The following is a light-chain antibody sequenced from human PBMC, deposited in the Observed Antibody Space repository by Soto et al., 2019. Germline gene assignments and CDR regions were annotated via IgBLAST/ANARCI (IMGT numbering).Light chain of an antibody. CDR1: QSVSSTY. V-gene: IGKV3-20*01. CDR2: GAS. Sequence: EIVLTQSPATLSLSPGERVTLSCRASQSVSSTYLAWYQQKPGQAPRLLIYGASSRATDIPDRFSGSGSGTGFTLTISRPEPEDLAVYYCQQYGSSPPWTFGQGTKVEIK. J-gene: IGKJ1*01. CDR3: QQYGSSPPWT.